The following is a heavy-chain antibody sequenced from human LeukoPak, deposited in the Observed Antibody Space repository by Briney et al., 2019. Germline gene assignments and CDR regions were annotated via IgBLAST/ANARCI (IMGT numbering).Heavy chain of an antibody. CDR3: ARGRGTMPRDDGIFDY. Sequence: SVKVSCKASGGTFSSYAISWVRQAPGQGLEWMGGIIPIFGTAHYAQKFQGRVTITADESTSTDYMELSSLRSENTAVYYCARGRGTMPRDDGIFDYWGQGTLVTVSS. D-gene: IGHD1-7*01. J-gene: IGHJ4*02. V-gene: IGHV1-69*01. CDR2: IIPIFGTA. CDR1: GGTFSSYA.